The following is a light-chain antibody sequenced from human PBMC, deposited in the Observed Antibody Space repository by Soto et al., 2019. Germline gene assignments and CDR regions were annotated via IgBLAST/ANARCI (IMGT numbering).Light chain of an antibody. V-gene: IGKV2-40*01. CDR1: QILLGSDDGNTL. Sequence: DIVLTQTPLLLPVTPGETASLSCRSSQILLGSDDGNTLLDWDLQKPGQSPQLLIYALSYRASAVPARFSGSGSDTDFTLNISRVEAEDAGVYFCLRRMEFPCTFGQGTKLEIK. CDR3: LRRMEFPCT. J-gene: IGKJ2*02. CDR2: ALS.